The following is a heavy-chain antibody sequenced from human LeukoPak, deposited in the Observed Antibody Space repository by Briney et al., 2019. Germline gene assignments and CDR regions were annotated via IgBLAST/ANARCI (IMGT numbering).Heavy chain of an antibody. CDR2: INPGSGAT. CDR1: GYTFTDSY. CDR3: ARVRYGLYYYMDV. V-gene: IGHV1-2*02. D-gene: IGHD1-1*01. J-gene: IGHJ6*03. Sequence: ASVKVSCKTSGYTFTDSYIHWVRQAPGQGLEWMGWINPGSGATNCAQRFHGRVTMTRDTSISTVYMELSRLRSDDTAVYYCARVRYGLYYYMDVWGKGTTVTVSS.